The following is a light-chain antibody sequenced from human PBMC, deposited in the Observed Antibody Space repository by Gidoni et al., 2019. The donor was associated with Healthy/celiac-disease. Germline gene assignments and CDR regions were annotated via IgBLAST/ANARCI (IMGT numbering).Light chain of an antibody. CDR1: QSISSY. J-gene: IGKJ4*01. V-gene: IGKV1-39*01. CDR2: AAS. CDR3: QQSYSTPLT. Sequence: DIQMTQSPSSLSASVGDRVTITCRASQSISSYLNWYQQKPGKATKLLIYAASSLQSGVPSRFSGSGSGTDFTLTISSLQPEDFETYYCQQSYSTPLTFGGGTKVEIK.